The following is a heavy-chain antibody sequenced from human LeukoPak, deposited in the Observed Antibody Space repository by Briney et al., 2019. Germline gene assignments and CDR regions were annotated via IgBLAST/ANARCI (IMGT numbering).Heavy chain of an antibody. CDR3: VRDRARALDY. CDR1: GFTFNDYT. CDR2: ISYDGNDK. D-gene: IGHD1-26*01. Sequence: GGSLRLSCAASGFTFNDYTMHWVRQAPGKGLEWVAVISYDGNDKYYADSMKGRFTVSRDNSKNTLSLQMNSLRAEDTAVYYCVRDRARALDYWGQGTLVTVSS. J-gene: IGHJ4*02. V-gene: IGHV3-30*01.